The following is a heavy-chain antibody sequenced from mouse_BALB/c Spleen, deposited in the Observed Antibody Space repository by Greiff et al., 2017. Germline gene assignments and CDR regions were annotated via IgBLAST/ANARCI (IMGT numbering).Heavy chain of an antibody. D-gene: IGHD2-2*01. Sequence: EVQLQESGPSLVKPSQTLSLTCSVTGDSITSGYWNWIRKFPGNKLEYMGYISYSGSTYYNPSLKSRISITRDTSKNQYYLQLNSVTTEDTATYYCARRLWLRRGIDYWGQGTTLTVSS. V-gene: IGHV3-8*02. CDR3: ARRLWLRRGIDY. CDR2: ISYSGST. CDR1: GDSITSGY. J-gene: IGHJ2*01.